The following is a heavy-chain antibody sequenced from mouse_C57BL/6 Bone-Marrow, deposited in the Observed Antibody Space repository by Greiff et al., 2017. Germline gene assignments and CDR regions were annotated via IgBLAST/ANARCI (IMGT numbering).Heavy chain of an antibody. CDR2: IDPSDSCT. CDR3: ARERAVVNDY. Sequence: QVQLQQPGAELVKPGASVKLSCKASGYTFTSYWMQWVNQRPGQGLEWIGEIDPSDSCTNYNQTFKSQATLTVATSSSPAYMQLSSLTSEDSAVYYCARERAVVNDYWGKGTTLTVSS. D-gene: IGHD1-1*01. CDR1: GYTFTSYW. J-gene: IGHJ2*01. V-gene: IGHV1-50*01.